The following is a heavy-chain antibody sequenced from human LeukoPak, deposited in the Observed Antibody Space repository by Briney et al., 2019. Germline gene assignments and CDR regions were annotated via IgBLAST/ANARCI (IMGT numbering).Heavy chain of an antibody. Sequence: GGSLRLSCAASGFAFSTYGIHWVRQAPGKGLEWVAVLSFDGSSEYYADSVNGRFTVSRDNSKNTLYLQMNSLRDEDTAVYYCAKGSGSSGWNDLLGVVDYWGQGTLVTVSS. J-gene: IGHJ4*02. CDR3: AKGSGSSGWNDLLGVVDY. V-gene: IGHV3-30*18. CDR1: GFAFSTYG. D-gene: IGHD6-19*01. CDR2: LSFDGSSE.